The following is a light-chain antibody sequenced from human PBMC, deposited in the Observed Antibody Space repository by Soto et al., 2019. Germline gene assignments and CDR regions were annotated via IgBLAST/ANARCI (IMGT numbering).Light chain of an antibody. Sequence: EIVMTQSPATLSVSPGQRATLSCRASQSVSSNLAWYQQKPGQAPRRLIYGASTRATGIPARFSGSGSGTEFTLTISSLQSEDFAVYYCQLYNNWPRGTFGQGTKVEIK. CDR2: GAS. CDR3: QLYNNWPRGT. V-gene: IGKV3-15*01. J-gene: IGKJ1*01. CDR1: QSVSSN.